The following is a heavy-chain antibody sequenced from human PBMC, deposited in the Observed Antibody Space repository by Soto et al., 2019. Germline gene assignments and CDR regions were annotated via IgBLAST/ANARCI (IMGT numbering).Heavy chain of an antibody. Sequence: SVKVSCKASGGTFSSYAISWVRQAPGQGLEWMGGIIPIFGTANYAQKFQGRVTITADESTSTAYMELSSLRSEDTAVYYCGNKYSIAVPTPNWSDSWGQGTLVTVSS. D-gene: IGHD2-2*01. CDR2: IIPIFGTA. V-gene: IGHV1-69*13. CDR1: GGTFSSYA. J-gene: IGHJ5*01. CDR3: GNKYSIAVPTPNWSDS.